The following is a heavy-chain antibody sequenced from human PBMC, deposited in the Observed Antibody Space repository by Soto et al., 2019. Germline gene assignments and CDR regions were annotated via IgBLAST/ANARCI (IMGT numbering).Heavy chain of an antibody. CDR3: ARFGPYATGPYSFRHNRFDP. Sequence: GGSLRLAWAASGFTFSSYWIHWVRQAPGKGLECVSVISGSGGSTYYADSVKGRFTISRDNSKNPLYLQMNSLRAEDTAVYYCARFGPYATGPYSFRHNRFDPWGQGTLVTGSS. D-gene: IGHD2-2*01. CDR2: ISGSGGST. J-gene: IGHJ5*02. V-gene: IGHV3-23*01. CDR1: GFTFSSYW.